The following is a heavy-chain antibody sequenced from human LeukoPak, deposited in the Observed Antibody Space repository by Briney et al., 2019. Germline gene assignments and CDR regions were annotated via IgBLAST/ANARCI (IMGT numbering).Heavy chain of an antibody. Sequence: NPGGSLRLSCAPSGFTFSDYYMSWIRQAPGKGLEWVSYISNTGSTIYYADSVKGRFTISRDYAEHSLYLQMNSLRAEDTAVYYCARDRGDCSGGSCYLKYFDYWGQGTLVTVSS. V-gene: IGHV3-11*01. D-gene: IGHD2-15*01. J-gene: IGHJ4*02. CDR2: ISNTGSTI. CDR3: ARDRGDCSGGSCYLKYFDY. CDR1: GFTFSDYY.